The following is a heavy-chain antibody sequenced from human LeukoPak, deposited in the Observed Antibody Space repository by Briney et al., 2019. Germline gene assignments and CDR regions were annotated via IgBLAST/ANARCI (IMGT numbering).Heavy chain of an antibody. J-gene: IGHJ3*02. Sequence: PSETLSLTCTVSGGSISSGGYYWSWIRQHPGKGLEWIGYIYYSGSTYYNPSLKSRVTISVDTSKNQFSLKLSSVTAADTAVYYCARITMVRGVIKGAFDIWGQGTMVTVSS. CDR2: IYYSGST. D-gene: IGHD3-10*01. V-gene: IGHV4-31*03. CDR1: GGSISSGGYY. CDR3: ARITMVRGVIKGAFDI.